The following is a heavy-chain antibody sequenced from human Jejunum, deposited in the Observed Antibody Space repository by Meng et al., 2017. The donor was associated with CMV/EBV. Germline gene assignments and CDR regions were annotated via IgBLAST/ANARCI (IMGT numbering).Heavy chain of an antibody. D-gene: IGHD3-3*01. CDR2: INGDGSST. J-gene: IGHJ4*02. Sequence: ASGFTFSNYWVHWVRQAPGKGLVWVSRINGDGSSTTYADSVKGRFTISRDNAKNTLYLQMNSLRVEDTAVYYCARGFRFLEWFCDYWGQGTLVTVSS. CDR1: GFTFSNYW. V-gene: IGHV3-74*01. CDR3: ARGFRFLEWFCDY.